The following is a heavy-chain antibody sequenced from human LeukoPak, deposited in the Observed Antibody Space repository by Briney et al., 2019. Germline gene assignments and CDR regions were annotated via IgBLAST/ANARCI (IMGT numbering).Heavy chain of an antibody. CDR2: IYHSGNT. CDR3: ARVPDSGSYYDY. Sequence: SQTLSLTCTVSGGSISSGGYYWSWLRQYQGKGLEWIGYIYHSGNTYYNPSLKSRVTISVDTSKNQFSLKLSSVTAADTAVYYCARVPDSGSYYDYWGQGTLVTVSS. D-gene: IGHD1-26*01. V-gene: IGHV4-31*03. CDR1: GGSISSGGYY. J-gene: IGHJ4*02.